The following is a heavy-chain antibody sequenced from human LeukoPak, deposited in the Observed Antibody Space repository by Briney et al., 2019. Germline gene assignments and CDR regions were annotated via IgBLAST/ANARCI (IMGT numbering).Heavy chain of an antibody. J-gene: IGHJ4*02. CDR3: ASMPRDGYSGYGSIDY. D-gene: IGHD5-12*01. CDR2: IYYSGST. Sequence: SETLSLTCTVSGGSISSHYWSWIRQPPGKGLEWIGYIYYSGSTNYNPSLKSRVTISVDTSKNQFSLKLSSVTAADTAVYYCASMPRDGYSGYGSIDYWGQGTLVTVSS. CDR1: GGSISSHY. V-gene: IGHV4-59*11.